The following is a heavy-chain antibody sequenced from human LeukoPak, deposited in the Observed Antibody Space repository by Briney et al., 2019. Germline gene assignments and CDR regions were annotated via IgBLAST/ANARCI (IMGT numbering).Heavy chain of an antibody. CDR2: ISSNGGST. J-gene: IGHJ4*02. D-gene: IGHD4-17*01. Sequence: PGGSLRLSCAASGFTFSSYVMHWVRQAPGKGLEYVSAISSNGGSTYYANSVKGRFTISRDNAKNSLYLQMNSLRAEDTAVYYCARDQGADYDAGGYFDYWGQGTLVTVSS. V-gene: IGHV3-64*01. CDR3: ARDQGADYDAGGYFDY. CDR1: GFTFSSYV.